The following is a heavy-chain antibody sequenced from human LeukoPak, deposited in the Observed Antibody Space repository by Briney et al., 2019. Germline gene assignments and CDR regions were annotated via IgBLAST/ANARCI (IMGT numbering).Heavy chain of an antibody. Sequence: GGSLRLSCAASGFTFSSYGMHWVRQAPGKGVEWVAVISYDGSNKYYADSVKGRFTISRDNSKNTLYLQMNSLRAEDTAVYYCAKRQWLDGGAFDIWGQGTMVTVSS. CDR1: GFTFSSYG. V-gene: IGHV3-30*18. J-gene: IGHJ3*02. CDR3: AKRQWLDGGAFDI. CDR2: ISYDGSNK. D-gene: IGHD6-19*01.